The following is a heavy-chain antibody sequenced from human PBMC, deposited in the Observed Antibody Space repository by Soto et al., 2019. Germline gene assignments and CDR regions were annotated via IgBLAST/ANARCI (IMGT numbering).Heavy chain of an antibody. V-gene: IGHV1-2*02. CDR2: INPNSGGT. D-gene: IGHD3-10*01. J-gene: IGHJ6*02. CDR1: GYTFTGYY. Sequence: EASVKVSCKASGYTFTGYYMHWVRQAPGQGLEWMGWINPNSGGTNYAQKFQGRVTMTRDTSISTAYMELSRLRSDDTAVYYCARDGQYYGSGKDGMDVWGQGTTVTVSS. CDR3: ARDGQYYGSGKDGMDV.